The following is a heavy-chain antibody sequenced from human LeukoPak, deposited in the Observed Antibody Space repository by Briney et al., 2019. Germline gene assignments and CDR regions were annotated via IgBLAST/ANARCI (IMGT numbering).Heavy chain of an antibody. J-gene: IGHJ3*02. D-gene: IGHD6-19*01. V-gene: IGHV3-30*02. Sequence: GGSLRLSCAASGFTFSSYGMHWVRQAPGKGLEWVAFIRYDGSKKYYADSVKGRFTISRDNSKNTLYLQMNSLRAEDTAVYYCAKDGLGSGWYGDAFDIWGQGTMVTVSS. CDR3: AKDGLGSGWYGDAFDI. CDR2: IRYDGSKK. CDR1: GFTFSSYG.